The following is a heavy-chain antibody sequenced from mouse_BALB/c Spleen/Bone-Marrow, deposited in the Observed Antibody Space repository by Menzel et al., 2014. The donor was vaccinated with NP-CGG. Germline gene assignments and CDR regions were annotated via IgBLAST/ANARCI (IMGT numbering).Heavy chain of an antibody. CDR1: GFTFGSFG. D-gene: IGHD2-4*01. CDR3: ARSPYDYAAMDY. J-gene: IGHJ4*01. V-gene: IGHV5-17*02. Sequence: EVMLVESGGGLVQPGGSRKLSCAASGFTFGSFGMHWVRQAPEKGLEWVAYISSGSSTIYYADTVKGRFTIPRDNPKNTLFLQMTSLRSEDTAMYYCARSPYDYAAMDYWGQGTTVTVSS. CDR2: ISSGSSTI.